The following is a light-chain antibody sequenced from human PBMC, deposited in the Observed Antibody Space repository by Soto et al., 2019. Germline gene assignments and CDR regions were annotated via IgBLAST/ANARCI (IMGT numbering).Light chain of an antibody. CDR1: QSVSSY. J-gene: IGKJ1*01. Sequence: EIVLPQAPSTLFLSPGEGATLSCRASQSVSSYLAWYQQKPGQAPRLLIYDASNRATGIPARFSGSGSGTDFTLIISSLEPEDFAVYYCQQRSYWPVPFGLGTKVDIK. CDR3: QQRSYWPVP. V-gene: IGKV3-11*01. CDR2: DAS.